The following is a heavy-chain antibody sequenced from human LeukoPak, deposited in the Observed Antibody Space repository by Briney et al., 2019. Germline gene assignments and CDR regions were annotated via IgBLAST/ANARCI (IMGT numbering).Heavy chain of an antibody. D-gene: IGHD6-13*01. V-gene: IGHV3-23*01. CDR2: ISGSDVST. CDR3: AKDLLGVAAGNY. J-gene: IGHJ4*02. Sequence: GGSLRLSCVASGFTFRHYAMSWVRQAPGKGLEWVSSISGSDVSTYYADSVKGRFTISRDNSKSTLYLQMNSLRAEDTAVYSCAKDLLGVAAGNYWGQGTLVTVSS. CDR1: GFTFRHYA.